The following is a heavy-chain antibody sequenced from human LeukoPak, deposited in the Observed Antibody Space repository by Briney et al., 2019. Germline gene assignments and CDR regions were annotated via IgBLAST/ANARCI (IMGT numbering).Heavy chain of an antibody. Sequence: SQTLSLTCTVSAGSISSYYWSWIRQPPGKGLEWIGYIYYSGSTNYNPSLKSRVTISVDTSKKQFSLQLSSVTAADTAVYYCARELIAAAGTIINYWGQGTLVTVSS. J-gene: IGHJ4*02. CDR2: IYYSGST. CDR1: AGSISSYY. V-gene: IGHV4-59*01. CDR3: ARELIAAAGTIINY. D-gene: IGHD6-13*01.